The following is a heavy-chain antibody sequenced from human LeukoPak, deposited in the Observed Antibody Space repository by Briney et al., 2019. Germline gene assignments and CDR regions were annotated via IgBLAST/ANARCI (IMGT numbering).Heavy chain of an antibody. CDR2: IYTSGST. Sequence: SETLSLTCTVSGGSIRGNTYYWSWIRQPAGKGLEWIGRIYTSGSTNYNPSLKSRVTISVDTSKNQFSLKLNSVTAADTAVYYCARETRCSSSYYYYYYMDVWGKGTTVTVSS. J-gene: IGHJ6*03. V-gene: IGHV4-61*02. D-gene: IGHD2-2*01. CDR1: GGSIRGNTYY. CDR3: ARETRCSSSYYYYYYMDV.